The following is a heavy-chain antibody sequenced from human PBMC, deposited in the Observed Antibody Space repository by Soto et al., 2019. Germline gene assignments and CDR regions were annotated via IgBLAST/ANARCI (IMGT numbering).Heavy chain of an antibody. Sequence: PGGSLTLSCSASGFTFSSYAMRWVRQAQGKGLEWVSAISGSGGSIGYADSVKGRFTISRDNAKNSLYLQMNSLRAEDTALYYCAKDFRSRENYYYYYMDVWGKGTTVTVSS. J-gene: IGHJ6*03. CDR1: GFTFSSYA. CDR2: ISGSGGSI. CDR3: AKDFRSRENYYYYYMDV. V-gene: IGHV3-23*01. D-gene: IGHD3-10*01.